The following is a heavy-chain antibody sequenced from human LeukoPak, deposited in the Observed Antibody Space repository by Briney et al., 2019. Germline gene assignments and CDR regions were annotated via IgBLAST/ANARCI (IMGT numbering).Heavy chain of an antibody. CDR1: VVSISGYY. J-gene: IGHJ5*02. Sequence: SETLSPTCAVSVVSISGYYWSWVRQPAGKGREWSGRIYPSGSTNYNPSLKSRVTMSVDTSKNQCSLKLSSVTAADTAAHYCARDVGPLYYGDYVRWFHPWGRGTLLSVPS. D-gene: IGHD4-17*01. CDR3: ARDVGPLYYGDYVRWFHP. V-gene: IGHV4-4*07. CDR2: IYPSGST.